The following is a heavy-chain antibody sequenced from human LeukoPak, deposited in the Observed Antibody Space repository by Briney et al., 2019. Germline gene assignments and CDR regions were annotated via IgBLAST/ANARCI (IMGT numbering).Heavy chain of an antibody. CDR2: IIPIFGTA. J-gene: IGHJ4*02. CDR1: GGTFSSYA. V-gene: IGHV1-69*13. Sequence: AASVKVSCKASGGTFSSYAISWVRQAPGQGLEWMGGIIPIFGTANYAQKFQGRVTITAAESTSTAYMELRSLRSEDTAVYYCARGTGYSYEPFDYWGQGTLVTVSS. D-gene: IGHD5-18*01. CDR3: ARGTGYSYEPFDY.